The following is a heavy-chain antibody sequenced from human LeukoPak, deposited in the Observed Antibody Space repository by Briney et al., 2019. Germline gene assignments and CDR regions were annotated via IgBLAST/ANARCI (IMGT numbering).Heavy chain of an antibody. CDR2: ISSSSSYI. J-gene: IGHJ4*02. CDR3: ARVHHCSGGSCHWGSFDY. V-gene: IGHV3-21*01. CDR1: GFTFNSYS. Sequence: PGGSLRLSCAASGFTFNSYSMNWVRQAPGKGLEWVSSISSSSSYIYYADSVKGRFTISRDNAKNSLYLQMNSLRAEDTAVYYCARVHHCSGGSCHWGSFDYWGQGTLVTVSS. D-gene: IGHD2-15*01.